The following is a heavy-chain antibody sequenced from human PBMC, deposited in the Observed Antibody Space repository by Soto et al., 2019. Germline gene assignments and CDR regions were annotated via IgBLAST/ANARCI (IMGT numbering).Heavy chain of an antibody. Sequence: GGSLRLSCAASGFTFSTYSMNWVRQAPGKGLEWVSYINSSGTIKYYASSVKGRFTISRDNAKNSLCLEMNSLRAEDTAVYYCARMSSSISPGCWGQGTLVTVSS. CDR3: ARMSSSISPGC. CDR2: INSSGTIK. V-gene: IGHV3-48*01. CDR1: GFTFSTYS. D-gene: IGHD2-2*01. J-gene: IGHJ4*02.